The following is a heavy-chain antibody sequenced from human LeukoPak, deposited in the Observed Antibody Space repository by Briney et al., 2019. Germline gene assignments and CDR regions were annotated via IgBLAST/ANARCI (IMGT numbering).Heavy chain of an antibody. CDR2: ISAGGGVT. CDR3: AKAARTTVTYSFDS. V-gene: IGHV3-23*01. Sequence: GVSLRLSYAVSGFTFRNYAMVWVRQAPGKGLDWVSSISAGGGVTSNADSVKGRFTISRDNSKNTLYLQMNSLRAEDTAMYYCAKAARTTVTYSFDSWGQGTLVTVSS. CDR1: GFTFRNYA. J-gene: IGHJ4*02. D-gene: IGHD4-17*01.